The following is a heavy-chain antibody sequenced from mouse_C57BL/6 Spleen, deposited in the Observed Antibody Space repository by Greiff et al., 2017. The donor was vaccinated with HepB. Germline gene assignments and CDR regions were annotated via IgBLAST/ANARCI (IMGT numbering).Heavy chain of an antibody. V-gene: IGHV14-4*01. D-gene: IGHD1-1*01. CDR1: GFNIKDDY. CDR2: IDPENGDT. Sequence: EVQLQQSGAELVRPGASVKLSCTASGFNIKDDYMHWVKQRPEQGLEWIGWIDPENGDTEYASKFQGKATITADTSSNTAYLQLSSLTSEDTAVYYCTTGGNYGSSQFAYWGQGTLVTVSA. J-gene: IGHJ3*01. CDR3: TTGGNYGSSQFAY.